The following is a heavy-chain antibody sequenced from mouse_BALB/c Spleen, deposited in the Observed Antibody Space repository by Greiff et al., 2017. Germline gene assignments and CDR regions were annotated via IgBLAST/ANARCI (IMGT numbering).Heavy chain of an antibody. V-gene: IGHV1S137*01. CDR3: ARSEGLIYYDPAWFAD. CDR2: ISTYYGDA. J-gene: IGHJ3*01. CDR1: GYTFTDYA. Sequence: QVQLQQSGAELVRPGVSVKISCKGSGYTFTDYAMHWVKQSHAKSLEWIGVISTYYGDASYNQKFKGKATMTVDKSSSTAYMELARLTSEDSAIYYCARSEGLIYYDPAWFADWGQGTLVTVSA. D-gene: IGHD2-4*01.